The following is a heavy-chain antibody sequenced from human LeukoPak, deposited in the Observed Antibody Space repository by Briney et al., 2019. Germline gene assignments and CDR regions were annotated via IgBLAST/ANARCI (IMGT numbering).Heavy chain of an antibody. CDR3: ARDESSRDDSGGYHY. Sequence: SSETLSLTCAVSTASVTSHHWAWIRQTAVKGLEWVGRVHFSGSTNYNPSLRSRVAISLDKSKNELSLTLKSVSAADTAVYYCARDESSRDDSGGYHYWGRGVLVTVPS. D-gene: IGHD3-22*01. CDR1: TASVTSHH. V-gene: IGHV4-4*07. J-gene: IGHJ4*02. CDR2: VHFSGST.